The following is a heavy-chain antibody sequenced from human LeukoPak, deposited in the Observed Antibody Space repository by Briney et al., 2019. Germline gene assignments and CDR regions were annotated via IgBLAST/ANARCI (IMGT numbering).Heavy chain of an antibody. CDR1: GFSFSAYG. CDR3: ARCSGGTCFPRGYMDV. J-gene: IGHJ6*03. Sequence: GGSLRLSCAASGFSFSAYGMHWVRQAPGKGLEWVAVIWYDGSNNYYADSVKGRFTISRDNSKNTLYLQMNSLRAEDTAVYCCARCSGGTCFPRGYMDVWGKGTTVTVSS. CDR2: IWYDGSNN. D-gene: IGHD2-15*01. V-gene: IGHV3-33*01.